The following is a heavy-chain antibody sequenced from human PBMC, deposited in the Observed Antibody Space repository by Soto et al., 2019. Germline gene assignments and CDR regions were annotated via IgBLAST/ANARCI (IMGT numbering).Heavy chain of an antibody. D-gene: IGHD6-19*01. CDR3: AKFSGWYSNGMDV. V-gene: IGHV3-23*01. CDR1: GFTFSTYA. Sequence: EVQLLESGGGSVQPGGSLRLSCAASGFTFSTYAMSWVRQAPGKGLEWVSAISGSGGSTYYADSVKGRFTISRDNSKNTLYLQMNSLRAEDTAVYYCAKFSGWYSNGMDVWGQGTTVTVSS. J-gene: IGHJ6*02. CDR2: ISGSGGST.